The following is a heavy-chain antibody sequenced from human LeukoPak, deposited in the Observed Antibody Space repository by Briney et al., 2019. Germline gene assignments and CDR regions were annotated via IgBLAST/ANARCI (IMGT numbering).Heavy chain of an antibody. Sequence: GGSLRLSCVASGSTFSNYWMSWVRQAPGKGLEWVANIKQDSSEKYYVDSVKGRFTISRDNAKNSLYLQMNSLRAEDTAVYYCARTRSGSYLSGLDYWGQGTLVTVSS. CDR3: ARTRSGSYLSGLDY. D-gene: IGHD1-26*01. V-gene: IGHV3-7*01. J-gene: IGHJ4*02. CDR2: IKQDSSEK. CDR1: GSTFSNYW.